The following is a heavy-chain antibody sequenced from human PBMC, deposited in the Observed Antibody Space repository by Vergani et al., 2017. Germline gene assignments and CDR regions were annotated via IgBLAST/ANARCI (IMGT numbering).Heavy chain of an antibody. CDR1: GFTFSSYG. CDR2: IYTSGST. V-gene: IGHV4-4*08. D-gene: IGHD4/OR15-4a*01. Sequence: QVQLVESGGGVVQPGRSLRLSCAASGFTFSSYGMHWVRQAPGKGLEWIGRIYTSGSTNYNPSLKSRVTISVDTSKNQFSLKLSSVTAADTAVYYCARGLVRLGLWPWGQGTLVTVSS. J-gene: IGHJ5*02. CDR3: ARGLVRLGLWP.